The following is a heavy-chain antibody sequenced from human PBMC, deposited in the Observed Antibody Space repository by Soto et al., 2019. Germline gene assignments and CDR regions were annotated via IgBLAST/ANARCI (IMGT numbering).Heavy chain of an antibody. CDR3: ARLPYYDFWSGYFPAHDAFDI. CDR2: IYYSGST. D-gene: IGHD3-3*01. V-gene: IGHV4-39*01. J-gene: IGHJ3*02. Sequence: SETLSLTCTVSGGSISSSSYYWGWIRQPPGKGLEWIGSIYYSGSTYYNPSLKSRVTISVDTSKNQFSLKLSSVTAADTAVYYCARLPYYDFWSGYFPAHDAFDIWGQGTMVTVSS. CDR1: GGSISSSSYY.